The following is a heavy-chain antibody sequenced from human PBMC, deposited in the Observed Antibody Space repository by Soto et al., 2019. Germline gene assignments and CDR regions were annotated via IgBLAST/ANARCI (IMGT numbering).Heavy chain of an antibody. J-gene: IGHJ4*02. V-gene: IGHV1-8*01. Sequence: ASVKVSCKASGYTFTSYDINWVRKATGQGLEWMGWMNPDSGNTGYAQNFQGRVTMTRDTSISTAYMELSSLRSDDTAVYYCASQPTDCSGGSCYPGGPDYWGQGTLVTVSS. D-gene: IGHD2-15*01. CDR1: GYTFTSYD. CDR2: MNPDSGNT. CDR3: ASQPTDCSGGSCYPGGPDY.